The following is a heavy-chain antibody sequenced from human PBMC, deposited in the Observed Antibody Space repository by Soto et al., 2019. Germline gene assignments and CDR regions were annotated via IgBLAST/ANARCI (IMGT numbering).Heavy chain of an antibody. CDR2: ISSSSSTI. CDR1: GFTFSSYS. D-gene: IGHD3-9*01. CDR3: ARDSSFYDILTGEYYYYYGMAV. V-gene: IGHV3-48*01. J-gene: IGHJ6*04. Sequence: AGGSLRLSCAASGFTFSSYSMNWVRQAPGKGLEWVSYISSSSSTIYYADSVKGRFTISRDNAKNSLYLQMNSLRAEDTAVYYCARDSSFYDILTGEYYYYYGMAVGGKGTRVTASS.